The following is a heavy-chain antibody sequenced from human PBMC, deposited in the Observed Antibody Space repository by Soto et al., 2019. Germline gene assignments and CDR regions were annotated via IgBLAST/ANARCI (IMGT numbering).Heavy chain of an antibody. CDR1: GGSISSGGYY. CDR3: ARGNLVGSYSHPNFDD. D-gene: IGHD1-26*01. J-gene: IGHJ4*02. V-gene: IGHV4-31*03. Sequence: SETLSLTCTVSGGSISSGGYYWSWIRQHPGKGLEWIGYIYYSGSTYYNPSLKSRVTISVDTSKNQFSLKLSSVTAADTAVYYCARGNLVGSYSHPNFDDWGQGTLVTVSS. CDR2: IYYSGST.